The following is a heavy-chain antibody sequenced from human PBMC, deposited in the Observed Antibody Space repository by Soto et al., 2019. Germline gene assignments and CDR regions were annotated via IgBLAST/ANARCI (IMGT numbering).Heavy chain of an antibody. V-gene: IGHV5-51*01. J-gene: IGHJ4*01. CDR1: GYRFTSYW. CDR3: ARRGGAHHHFDC. CDR2: IYPGDSYT. D-gene: IGHD4-17*01. Sequence: GESLKISCKSSGYRFTSYWIVWLRQMPGKGLEWMGIIYPGDSYTTYSPSFQDQVTISADKSISTTYLQWSTLKASDTAMYYCARRGGAHHHFDCWGHGTLVTVSS.